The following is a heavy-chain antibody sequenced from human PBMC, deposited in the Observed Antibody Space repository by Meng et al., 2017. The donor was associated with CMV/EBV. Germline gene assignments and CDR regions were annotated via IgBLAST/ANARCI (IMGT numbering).Heavy chain of an antibody. D-gene: IGHD3-16*01. CDR2: INPNGGGT. CDR1: GYTFTGYY. CDR3: ARHYDYDDY. J-gene: IGHJ4*02. Sequence: QLVQCRSQVKTPGALLKACCTASGYTFTGYYMHGVRQAPGKGLEWMGWINPNGGGTNYAQKFQGRVTMTRDTSISTAYMELSRLRADDTAVYYCARHYDYDDYWGQGTLVTVSS. V-gene: IGHV1-2*02.